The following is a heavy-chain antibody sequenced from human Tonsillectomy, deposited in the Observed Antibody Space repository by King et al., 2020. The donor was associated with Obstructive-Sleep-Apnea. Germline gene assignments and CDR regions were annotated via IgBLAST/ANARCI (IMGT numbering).Heavy chain of an antibody. V-gene: IGHV3-7*01. J-gene: IGHJ6*04. D-gene: IGHD5-18*01. Sequence: QLVQSGGGLVQPGGSLRLSCAASGFTFSSYWMSWVRQAPGKGLEWVANIKEDGSEKFYVDSVKGRFTISRDNAKNSLYLQMNSLRAEDTAVYYCARDERQYSYGPFDVWGKGTTVTVSS. CDR1: GFTFSSYW. CDR3: ARDERQYSYGPFDV. CDR2: IKEDGSEK.